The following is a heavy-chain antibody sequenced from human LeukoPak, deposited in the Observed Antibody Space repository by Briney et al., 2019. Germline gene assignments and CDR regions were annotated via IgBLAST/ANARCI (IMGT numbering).Heavy chain of an antibody. D-gene: IGHD1-26*01. J-gene: IGHJ3*02. CDR2: ISSGAGST. Sequence: PGGSLRLSCAASGFTFSSYAMSWVRQAPGKGLEWVSAISSGAGSTYYADSVRGRFTISRDNSKNTLYLQMNSLRAEDTAVYYCAKDRGHVGANIGGDAFDIWGQGTMVTVSS. CDR3: AKDRGHVGANIGGDAFDI. V-gene: IGHV3-23*01. CDR1: GFTFSSYA.